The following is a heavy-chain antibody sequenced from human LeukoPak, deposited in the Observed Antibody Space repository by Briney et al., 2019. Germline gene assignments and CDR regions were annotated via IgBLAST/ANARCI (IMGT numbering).Heavy chain of an antibody. Sequence: GGSLRLSCAASGFTFSSYAMHWVRQAPGKGLEWVAVISYDGSNKYYADSVKGRFTISRDNSKNTLYLQMNSLRAEDTAVYYCARVRQWLVFSPIDYWGQGTLVTVSS. CDR3: ARVRQWLVFSPIDY. D-gene: IGHD6-19*01. CDR2: ISYDGSNK. V-gene: IGHV3-30-3*01. J-gene: IGHJ4*02. CDR1: GFTFSSYA.